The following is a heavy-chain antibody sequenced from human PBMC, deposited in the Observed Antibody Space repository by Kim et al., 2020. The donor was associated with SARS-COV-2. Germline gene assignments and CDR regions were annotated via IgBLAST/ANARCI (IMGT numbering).Heavy chain of an antibody. D-gene: IGHD6-13*01. Sequence: GGSLRLSCAASGFTFSSYGMHWVRQAPGKGLEWVAVISYDGSNKYYADSVKGRFTISRDNSKNTLYLQMNSLRAEDTAVYYCAKAGHVAAAGLDYWGQGTLVTVSS. J-gene: IGHJ4*02. CDR3: AKAGHVAAAGLDY. CDR1: GFTFSSYG. CDR2: ISYDGSNK. V-gene: IGHV3-30*18.